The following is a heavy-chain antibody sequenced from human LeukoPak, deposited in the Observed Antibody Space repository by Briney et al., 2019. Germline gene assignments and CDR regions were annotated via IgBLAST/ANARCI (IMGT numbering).Heavy chain of an antibody. D-gene: IGHD6-13*01. CDR3: ARGHGSSWYLGY. Sequence: SETLSLTCAVYGGSFSGYYWSWIRQPPGKGLEWIGEINHSGSTNYNPSLKSRVTISVDTSKNQFSLKLSSVTAADTAVYYCARGHGSSWYLGYWGQGTLVTVSS. V-gene: IGHV4-34*01. CDR2: INHSGST. CDR1: GGSFSGYY. J-gene: IGHJ4*02.